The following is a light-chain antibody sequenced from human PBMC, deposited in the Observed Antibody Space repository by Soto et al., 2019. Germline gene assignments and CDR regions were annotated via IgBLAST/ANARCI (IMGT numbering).Light chain of an antibody. CDR3: QDRSNGPYT. V-gene: IGKV3-11*01. J-gene: IGKJ2*01. CDR1: QSVSSY. Sequence: EIVLTQSPATLSLSPGERATLSCRASQSVSSYLAWYQQKPGQAPRLLIYDPSNRATGIPARFSGSGSGTDFTLTISGLEPDDFAADYCQDRSNGPYTFGQGTKLDVK. CDR2: DPS.